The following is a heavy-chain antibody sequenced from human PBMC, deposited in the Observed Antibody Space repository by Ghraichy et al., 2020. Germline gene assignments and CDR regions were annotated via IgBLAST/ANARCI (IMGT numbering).Heavy chain of an antibody. V-gene: IGHV3-30*18. CDR3: AKDISGYCSGGSCDPYGMDV. CDR1: GFTFSSYG. J-gene: IGHJ6*02. Sequence: GESLNISCAASGFTFSSYGMHWVRQAPGKGLEWVAVISYDGSNKYYADSVKGRFTISRDNSKNTLYLQMNSLRAEDTAVYYCAKDISGYCSGGSCDPYGMDVWGQGTTVTVSS. CDR2: ISYDGSNK. D-gene: IGHD2-15*01.